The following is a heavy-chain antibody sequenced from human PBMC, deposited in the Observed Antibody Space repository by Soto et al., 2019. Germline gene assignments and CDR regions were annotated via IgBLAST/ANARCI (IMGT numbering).Heavy chain of an antibody. CDR1: GYTFTSYG. CDR2: ISAHNGKP. J-gene: IGHJ4*02. D-gene: IGHD1-26*01. CDR3: VIDSRIVGATNPFDY. V-gene: IGHV1-18*01. Sequence: QVQLVQSGAAVKKPGASVKVSCKASGYTFTSYGISWVRQAPGQVLEWMGWISAHNGKPNYAQKLQGRVTMTTDTSKSTAYMELRRLRSDDTAVYSCVIDSRIVGATNPFDYWGQGTLVTVSS.